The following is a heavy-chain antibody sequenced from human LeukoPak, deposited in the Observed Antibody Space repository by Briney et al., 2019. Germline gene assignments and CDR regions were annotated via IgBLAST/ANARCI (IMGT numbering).Heavy chain of an antibody. CDR3: ARMFDSGYSGSLVRSH. Sequence: PSETLSLTCTVSGYSISSGYYWGWIRQPPGKGLEWIGSIYHSGSTYYNPSLKSRVTISVDTSKNQFSLKLSSVTAADTAVYYCARMFDSGYSGSLVRSHWGQGTLVTVSS. CDR2: IYHSGST. V-gene: IGHV4-38-2*02. J-gene: IGHJ4*02. CDR1: GYSISSGYY. D-gene: IGHD1-26*01.